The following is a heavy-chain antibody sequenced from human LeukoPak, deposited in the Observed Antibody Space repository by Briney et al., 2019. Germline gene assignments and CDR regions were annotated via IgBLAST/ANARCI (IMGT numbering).Heavy chain of an antibody. D-gene: IGHD2-21*02. J-gene: IGHJ1*01. CDR2: ISGSSRHI. V-gene: IGHV3-21*01. CDR3: ARGYCGGDCYGD. CDR1: GFTFSDYT. Sequence: GGSLSLSCAASGFTFSDYTMNWVRQAPGKGLEYVSSISGSSRHIYYADSVKGRFTISRDNTKSSLYLQMNSLRVEDMAVYYCARGYCGGDCYGDWGQGTLVTVSS.